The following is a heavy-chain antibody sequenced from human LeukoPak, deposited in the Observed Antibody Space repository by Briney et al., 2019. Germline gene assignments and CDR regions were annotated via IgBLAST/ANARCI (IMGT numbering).Heavy chain of an antibody. CDR2: ISHDGSNK. V-gene: IGHV3-30*18. CDR1: GFPFSSYG. D-gene: IGHD2-21*01. J-gene: IGHJ4*02. CDR3: AKTVVVITFRFDS. Sequence: GGSLRLSCAASGFPFSSYGMRWVRQAPGKGPEWVAVISHDGSNKYYEDSVKGRFTISRDNSKNTLDLQMNSLRAEDTAIYYCAKTVVVITFRFDSWGQGSLVTVSS.